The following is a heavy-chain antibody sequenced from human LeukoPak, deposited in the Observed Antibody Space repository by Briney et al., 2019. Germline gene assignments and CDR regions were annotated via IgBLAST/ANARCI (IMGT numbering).Heavy chain of an antibody. CDR1: GFTVSSNY. Sequence: PGGSLRLSCAASGFTVSSNYMSWVRQAPGKGLEWVSVIYSGGSTYYADSVKGRFTISRDNSKNTLYLQMNSLRAEDTAVYYCARDMLHQLTIFGVVIMGSWFDPWGQGTLVTVSS. V-gene: IGHV3-53*05. J-gene: IGHJ5*02. D-gene: IGHD3-3*01. CDR2: IYSGGST. CDR3: ARDMLHQLTIFGVVIMGSWFDP.